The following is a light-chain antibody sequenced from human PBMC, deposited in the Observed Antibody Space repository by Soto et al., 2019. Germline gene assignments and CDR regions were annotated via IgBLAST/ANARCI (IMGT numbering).Light chain of an antibody. V-gene: IGKV3-11*01. CDR2: DAS. CDR3: HHRSNWPFT. CDR1: QSVSSY. J-gene: IGKJ5*01. Sequence: EIVLTQSPATLSLSPGERATLSCRASQSVSSYLAWYQHKPGQAPRLLIYDASIRATVIPARFSGSGSGTDFTLTISRLGPQDLAVSYCHHRSNWPFTFGQGARLDIK.